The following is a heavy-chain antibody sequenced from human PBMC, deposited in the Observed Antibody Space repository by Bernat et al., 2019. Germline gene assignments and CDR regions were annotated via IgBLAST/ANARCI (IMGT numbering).Heavy chain of an antibody. CDR3: ARGHYYDSSGYPYNWFDP. Sequence: QVQLQESGPGLVKPSQTLSLTCTVSGGSISSGDYYWSWIRQPPGKGLEWIGYIYYSGSTYYNPSLKSRVTIPVDTSKNQFSLKLSSVTAADTAVYYCARGHYYDSSGYPYNWFDPWGQGTLVTVSS. CDR2: IYYSGST. V-gene: IGHV4-30-4*01. J-gene: IGHJ5*02. D-gene: IGHD3-22*01. CDR1: GGSISSGDYY.